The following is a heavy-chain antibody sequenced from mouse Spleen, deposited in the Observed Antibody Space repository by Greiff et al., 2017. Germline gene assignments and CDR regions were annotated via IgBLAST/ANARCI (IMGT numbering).Heavy chain of an antibody. D-gene: IGHD4-1*01. Sequence: EVKLMESGGGLVQPGGSLSLSCAASGFTFTDYYMSWVRQPPGKALEWLGFIRNKANGYTIEYSASVKGRFTISRDNSQSILYLQKNALRAEDSATYYCVSYTGTYYFDYWGQGTTVTVSS. J-gene: IGHJ2*01. CDR3: VSYTGTYYFDY. CDR1: GFTFTDYY. CDR2: IRNKANGYTI. V-gene: IGHV7-3*01.